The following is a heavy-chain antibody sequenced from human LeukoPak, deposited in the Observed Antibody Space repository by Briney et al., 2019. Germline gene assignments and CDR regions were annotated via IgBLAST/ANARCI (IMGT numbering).Heavy chain of an antibody. Sequence: GASVKVSCKASGYTFTGYYIHWVRQAPGQGLEWMGWINPDSGGTNSAQKFQGRVTLTRDTSISTVYMELCRLRSDDTAVYYCARDGAFDIWGQGTMVTVSS. V-gene: IGHV1-2*02. J-gene: IGHJ3*02. CDR2: INPDSGGT. CDR3: ARDGAFDI. CDR1: GYTFTGYY.